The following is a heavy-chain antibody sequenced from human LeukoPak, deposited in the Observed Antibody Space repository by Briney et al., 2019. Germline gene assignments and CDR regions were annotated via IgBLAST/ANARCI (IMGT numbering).Heavy chain of an antibody. V-gene: IGHV3-20*04. J-gene: IGHJ6*03. CDR2: IKWNGGSK. CDR3: ARGSAGTSCYIYMDV. CDR1: GFTFYDYG. D-gene: IGHD2-2*01. Sequence: RGSLRLSCAASGFTFYDYGISRVPQAPGQGLGWGSGIKWNGGSKGYADSVKGRFTISRDNAKNSLYLQMNSLRAEDTALYYCARGSAGTSCYIYMDVWGKGTTVTVSS.